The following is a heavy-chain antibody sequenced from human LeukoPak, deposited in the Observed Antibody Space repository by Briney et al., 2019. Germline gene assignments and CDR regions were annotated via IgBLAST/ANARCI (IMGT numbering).Heavy chain of an antibody. CDR2: IYYSGST. CDR1: GGSISSYY. D-gene: IGHD3-16*01. V-gene: IGHV4-59*08. Sequence: SETLSLTCTVSGGSISSYYWSWIRQPPGKGLEWIGYIYYSGSTNYNPSLKSRVTISVDTSKNQFSLKLSSVTAADTAVYYCARHRAPKGLDPITFGGATLSPWGQGTLVTVSS. J-gene: IGHJ5*02. CDR3: ARHRAPKGLDPITFGGATLSP.